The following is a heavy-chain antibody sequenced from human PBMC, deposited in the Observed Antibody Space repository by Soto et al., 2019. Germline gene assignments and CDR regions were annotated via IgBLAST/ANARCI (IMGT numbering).Heavy chain of an antibody. J-gene: IGHJ6*03. V-gene: IGHV3-66*01. CDR1: GFTVSSNY. Sequence: PGGSLRLSCAASGFTVSSNYMSWVRQAPGKGLEWVSVIYSSGSTYYADSVKGRFTISRDNSKNTLYLQMNSLRAEDTAVYYCARAPLSYGSGAMDVWGKGTTVTVAS. CDR3: ARAPLSYGSGAMDV. D-gene: IGHD3-10*01. CDR2: IYSSGST.